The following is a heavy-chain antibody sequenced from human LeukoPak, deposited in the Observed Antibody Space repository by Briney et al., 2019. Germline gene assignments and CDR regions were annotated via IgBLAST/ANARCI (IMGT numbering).Heavy chain of an antibody. CDR3: ARDYYYAVDV. Sequence: GGSLRLSCAASGFTFNTYWLHWVRQAPGEGLVWVSRIKSDGNTDYADSVKGRFTISRDNAKSTVSLQMNSLRPEDTAVYYCARDYYYAVDVWGQGTTVTVSS. CDR1: GFTFNTYW. J-gene: IGHJ6*02. V-gene: IGHV3-74*01. CDR2: IKSDGNT.